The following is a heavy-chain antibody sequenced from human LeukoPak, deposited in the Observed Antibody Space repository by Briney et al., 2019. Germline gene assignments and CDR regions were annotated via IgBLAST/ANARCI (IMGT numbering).Heavy chain of an antibody. Sequence: GGSLRLSCAASGFSFSSYGMHWVRQAPGKGLEWVSAITGGGDSTYYAESVKGRFTISRDNSKNTLYLQMNSLRAEDTAVYYCAKGSSGGRPYYFDYWGQGTLVTVSS. CDR1: GFSFSSYG. J-gene: IGHJ4*02. V-gene: IGHV3-23*01. CDR3: AKGSSGGRPYYFDY. CDR2: ITGGGDST. D-gene: IGHD2-15*01.